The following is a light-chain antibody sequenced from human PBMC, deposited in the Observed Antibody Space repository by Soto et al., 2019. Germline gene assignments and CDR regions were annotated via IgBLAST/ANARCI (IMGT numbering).Light chain of an antibody. V-gene: IGKV3-11*01. J-gene: IGKJ5*01. CDR2: DAS. CDR3: QQRSNWPRT. Sequence: EIVLTQSPATLSLSPGERATLSCRVRQSVSSYLAWYQQKPGQAPRLLIYDASNRATGIPARFSGGGSGTDFTLTISSLDPEDFAVYYCQQRSNWPRTFGQGTRLEIK. CDR1: QSVSSY.